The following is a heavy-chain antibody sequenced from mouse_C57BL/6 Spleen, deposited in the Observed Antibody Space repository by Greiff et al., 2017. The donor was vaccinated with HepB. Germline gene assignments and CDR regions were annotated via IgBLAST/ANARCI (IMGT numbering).Heavy chain of an antibody. CDR1: GYSITSGYY. J-gene: IGHJ4*01. D-gene: IGHD1-1*01. CDR2: ISYDGSN. CDR3: AREGITTVVATEDAMDY. V-gene: IGHV3-6*01. Sequence: VQLKESGPGLVKPSQSLSLTCSVTGYSITSGYYWNWIRQFPGNKLEWMGYISYDGSNNYNPSLKNRISITRDTSKNQFFLKLNSVTTEDTATYYCAREGITTVVATEDAMDYWGQGTSVTVSS.